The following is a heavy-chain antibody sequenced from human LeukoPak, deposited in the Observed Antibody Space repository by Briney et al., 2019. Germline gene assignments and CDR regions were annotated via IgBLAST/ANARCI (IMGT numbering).Heavy chain of an antibody. Sequence: SETLSLTCTVSGGSISSYYWSWIRQPPGKGLEWIGYIYYSGSTNYNPSLKSRVTISVDTSKNQFSLKLSSVTAADTAVYYCVRDRHYDFWSGYDYYYGMDVWGQGTTVTVSS. J-gene: IGHJ6*02. CDR2: IYYSGST. CDR1: GGSISSYY. CDR3: VRDRHYDFWSGYDYYYGMDV. V-gene: IGHV4-59*01. D-gene: IGHD3-3*01.